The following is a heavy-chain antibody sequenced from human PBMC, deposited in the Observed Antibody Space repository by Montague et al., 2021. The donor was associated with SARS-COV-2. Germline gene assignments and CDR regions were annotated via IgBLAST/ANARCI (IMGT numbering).Heavy chain of an antibody. D-gene: IGHD2-2*01. CDR1: GGSVNSGSYY. V-gene: IGHV4-39*07. Sequence: SETLSLTCTVSGGSVNSGSYYWDWIRQPPGKGLEWIGGIYYSGXTSCXXXXKXRVTMSVDTSKNQFSLKLSSVTAADTAVYYCARGGGSSYRYYFDYWGQGSLVTVSS. CDR3: ARGGGSSYRYYFDY. J-gene: IGHJ4*02. CDR2: IYYSGXT.